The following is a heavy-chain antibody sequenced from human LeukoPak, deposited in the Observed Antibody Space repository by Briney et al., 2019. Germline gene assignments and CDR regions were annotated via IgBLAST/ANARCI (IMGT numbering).Heavy chain of an antibody. CDR1: GGTFSSYA. J-gene: IGHJ4*02. CDR2: IIPIFGTA. Sequence: GALVKVSCKASGGTFSSYAISWVRQAPGQGLEWMGGIIPIFGTANYAQKFQGRVTITTDESTSTAYMELSSLRSEDTAVYYCASFTLTGDGDYWGQGTLVTVSS. D-gene: IGHD7-27*01. V-gene: IGHV1-69*05. CDR3: ASFTLTGDGDY.